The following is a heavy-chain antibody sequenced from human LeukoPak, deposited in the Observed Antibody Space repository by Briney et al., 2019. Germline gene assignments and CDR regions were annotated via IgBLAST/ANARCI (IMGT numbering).Heavy chain of an antibody. CDR1: GDSLRNYY. Sequence: SETLSLTCTVSGDSLRNYYWNWIRQPPGKGLEWIGYIYYTGSTNYNPSLKSRVSISVDTSKNQFSLKLNSVTAADTAVYYCAREQALSGYDSPFDYWGQGTLVTVSS. CDR2: IYYTGST. D-gene: IGHD5-12*01. J-gene: IGHJ4*02. V-gene: IGHV4-59*01. CDR3: AREQALSGYDSPFDY.